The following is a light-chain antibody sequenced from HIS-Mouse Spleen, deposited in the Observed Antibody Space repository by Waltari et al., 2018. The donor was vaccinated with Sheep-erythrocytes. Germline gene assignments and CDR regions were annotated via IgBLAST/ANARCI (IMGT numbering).Light chain of an antibody. CDR1: SSDVGRYNL. CDR3: SSYAGSNNWV. Sequence: QSALTQPASVSGSPGQSITISCTGTSSDVGRYNLVSWYQQPPGKAPKLMIYEVSKRPSGVPDRFSGSKSGNTASLTVSGLQAEDEADYYCSSYAGSNNWVFGGGTKLTVL. J-gene: IGLJ3*02. V-gene: IGLV2-8*01. CDR2: EVS.